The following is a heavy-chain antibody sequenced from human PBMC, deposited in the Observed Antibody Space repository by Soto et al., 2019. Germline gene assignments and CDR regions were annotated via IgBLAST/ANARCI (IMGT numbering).Heavy chain of an antibody. CDR3: ARDWDK. V-gene: IGHV3-7*01. J-gene: IGHJ4*02. CDR2: IEQDGSER. D-gene: IGHD1-26*01. Sequence: EVQMVASGGGLVQPGGSLRLSCAASGFTFSVYRMSWVRQAPGKGLEWVAKIEQDGSERDYVGSVKGRFTVSRDNAKNSLFLQMNSLGVDDTAVYYCARDWDKWGQGTLVTVSS. CDR1: GFTFSVYR.